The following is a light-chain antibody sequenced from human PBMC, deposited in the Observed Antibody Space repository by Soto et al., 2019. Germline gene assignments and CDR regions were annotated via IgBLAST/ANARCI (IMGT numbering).Light chain of an antibody. J-gene: IGLJ2*01. V-gene: IGLV2-14*01. CDR3: SSYTSSIVV. Sequence: QSALTQPASVSGSPGQSITISCTGTSSDVGGYNYVSWYQQHPGKAPKLMIYEVSNRPSGVSNPFSGSKSGNTASLTISGLQAEDEADYYCSSYTSSIVVFGGGTKLTVL. CDR1: SSDVGGYNY. CDR2: EVS.